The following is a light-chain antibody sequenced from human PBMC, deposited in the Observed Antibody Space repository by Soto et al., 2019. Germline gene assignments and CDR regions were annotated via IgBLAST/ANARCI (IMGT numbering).Light chain of an antibody. CDR3: CSVADISDWV. CDR2: EVS. Sequence: QSALTQPASVSGSPGQSITISCTGTSSDVGSYNLVSWYQQHPGKAPKLMIYEVSKRPSGVSNRFSGSKSGNTASLTISGLEAEDGGHDSCCSVADISDWVFAGGATLSAL. V-gene: IGLV2-23*02. CDR1: SSDVGSYNL. J-gene: IGLJ3*02.